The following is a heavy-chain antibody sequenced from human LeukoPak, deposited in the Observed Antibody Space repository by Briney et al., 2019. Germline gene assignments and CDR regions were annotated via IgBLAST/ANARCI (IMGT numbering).Heavy chain of an antibody. CDR2: IYHSGTA. D-gene: IGHD1-1*01. CDR1: GSSIGSGSY. V-gene: IGHV4-38-2*02. CDR3: ARDYADHGTSIDY. Sequence: SETLSLTCTVSGSSIGSGSYWAWIRQLPGKRLEWIGNIYHSGTAYYNPSLKSRVTISVDKSKNQFSLQLTSVTAADTAVYFCARDYADHGTSIDYWGQGTLDTVSS. J-gene: IGHJ4*02.